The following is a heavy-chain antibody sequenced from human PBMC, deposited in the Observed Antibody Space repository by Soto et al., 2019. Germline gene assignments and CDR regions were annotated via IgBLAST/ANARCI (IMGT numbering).Heavy chain of an antibody. V-gene: IGHV3-74*03. CDR1: GFTFSSQW. Sequence: EVQLVESGGGLVQPGGSLRLSCAASGFTFSSQWMYWVRQSPGKGPVWVSYINSDGSRIAYADSVKGRFTISRDNAKNTLYPQMHSLSVEDTAVYYCVRDIRWGRGTLVTVSS. CDR2: INSDGSRI. J-gene: IGHJ4*02. CDR3: VRDIR.